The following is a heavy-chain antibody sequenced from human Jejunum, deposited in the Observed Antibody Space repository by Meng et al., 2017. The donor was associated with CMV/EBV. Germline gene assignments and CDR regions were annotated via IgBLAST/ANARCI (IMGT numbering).Heavy chain of an antibody. CDR1: FRTFA. CDR2: ISGSGSST. D-gene: IGHD3-3*01. V-gene: IGHV3-23*01. Sequence: FRTFALSWVRPAPGQGLQWVSAISGSGSSTFYADSVRGRFTISRDNSKNPLYLQMDSLRADDTALYYCAREEYDYWSDYHRYFDFWGQGTWVTVSS. CDR3: AREEYDYWSDYHRYFDF. J-gene: IGHJ4*02.